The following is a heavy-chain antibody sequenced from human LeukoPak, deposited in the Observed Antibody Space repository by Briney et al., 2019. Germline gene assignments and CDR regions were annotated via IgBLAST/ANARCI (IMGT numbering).Heavy chain of an antibody. D-gene: IGHD3-10*01. Sequence: KASQTLSLTCTVSGGSIGSGSYYWSWIRQPAGKGLEWIGRIYTSGSTNYNPSLKSRVTISVDTSKNQFSLKLSSVTAADTAVYYCARVTVRGVIITDWGQGTLVTVSS. J-gene: IGHJ4*02. CDR1: GGSIGSGSYY. CDR3: ARVTVRGVIITD. V-gene: IGHV4-61*02. CDR2: IYTSGST.